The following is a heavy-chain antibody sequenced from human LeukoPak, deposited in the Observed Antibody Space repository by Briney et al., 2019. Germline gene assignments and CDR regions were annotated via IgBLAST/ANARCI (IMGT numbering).Heavy chain of an antibody. J-gene: IGHJ4*02. D-gene: IGHD3-3*01. CDR2: IGGSGGST. CDR1: GFTFSSYA. Sequence: GGSLRLSCAASGFTFSSYAMSWVRQAPGKGLEWVSAIGGSGGSTYYADSVKGRFTISRDNSKNTLYLQMNSLRAEDTAVYYCAKGKYYDFWSGYTEFDYWGQGTLVTVSS. CDR3: AKGKYYDFWSGYTEFDY. V-gene: IGHV3-23*01.